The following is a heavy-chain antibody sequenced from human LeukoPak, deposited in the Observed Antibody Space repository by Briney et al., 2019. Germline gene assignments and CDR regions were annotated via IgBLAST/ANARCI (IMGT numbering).Heavy chain of an antibody. Sequence: GGSLRLSCAASGFTFSTYGMHWVRQAPGKGLEWVAVISYDGSNKYYADSVKGRFTISRDNSKNTLYLQMNSPRAEDTAVYYCAKGLGAPMYYYDSSGSKGFDYWGQGTLVTVSS. D-gene: IGHD3-22*01. CDR1: GFTFSTYG. CDR3: AKGLGAPMYYYDSSGSKGFDY. V-gene: IGHV3-30*18. CDR2: ISYDGSNK. J-gene: IGHJ4*02.